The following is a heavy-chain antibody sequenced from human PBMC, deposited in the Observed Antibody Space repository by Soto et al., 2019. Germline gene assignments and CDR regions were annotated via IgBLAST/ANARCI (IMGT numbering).Heavy chain of an antibody. D-gene: IGHD3-22*01. J-gene: IGHJ2*01. CDR3: ASTKYDSSAYYYWYLGL. CDR2: IIPIFGTA. V-gene: IGHV1-69*06. Sequence: QVELVQSGAEVKKPGSSVKVSCQASADTFRNYAISWVRQAPGQGLEWMGGIIPIFGTANYAQKFQGRVTITAYTSANTVYWKLSSLRSEDTAVYYCASTKYDSSAYYYWYLGLWGRGTLVTVSS. CDR1: ADTFRNYA.